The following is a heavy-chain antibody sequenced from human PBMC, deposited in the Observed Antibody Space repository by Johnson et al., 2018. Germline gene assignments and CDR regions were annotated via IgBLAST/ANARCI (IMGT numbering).Heavy chain of an antibody. CDR2: ITSGSTTI. D-gene: IGHD1-26*01. Sequence: VQLVQSGGGLVQPGGSLRLSCAVSGFSFSRYSMTWVRQAPGKGLEWVSYITSGSTTIYYADSVKGRFTISRDDAKNSLYLQMNSVRVEDTAVYYCASSGSDSGLGYWGQGTRVTVSA. J-gene: IGHJ4*02. CDR1: GFSFSRYS. CDR3: ASSGSDSGLGY. V-gene: IGHV3-48*01.